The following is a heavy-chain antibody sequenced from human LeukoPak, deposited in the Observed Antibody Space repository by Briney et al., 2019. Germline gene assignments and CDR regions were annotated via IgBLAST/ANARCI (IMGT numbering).Heavy chain of an antibody. CDR2: IYSGGST. V-gene: IGHV3-66*02. J-gene: IGHJ6*03. CDR3: AGGRRSVFFYYYYYMDV. CDR1: GFTVSSNY. D-gene: IGHD2-8*01. Sequence: GGSLRLSCAASGFTVSSNYMSWVRQAPGKGLERVSVIYSGGSTYYADSVKGRFTISRDNSKNTLYLQMNSLRAEDTAVYYCAGGRRSVFFYYYYYMDVWGKGTTVTVSS.